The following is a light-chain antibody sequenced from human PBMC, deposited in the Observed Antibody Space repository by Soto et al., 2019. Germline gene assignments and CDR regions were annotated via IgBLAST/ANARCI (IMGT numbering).Light chain of an antibody. CDR3: TSYAGSNNFV. CDR2: EVT. J-gene: IGLJ1*01. Sequence: QSALAQPPSSSGSPGQSVTISCTGTISDVGGYNFVSWYQQHPGKAPKLMIYEVTKRPSGVPDRFSGSKSGNTASLTVSGLQAEDEADYYCTSYAGSNNFVYRTGTKVNVL. CDR1: ISDVGGYNF. V-gene: IGLV2-8*01.